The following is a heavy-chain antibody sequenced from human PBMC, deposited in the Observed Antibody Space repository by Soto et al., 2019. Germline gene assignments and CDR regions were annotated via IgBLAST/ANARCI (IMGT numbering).Heavy chain of an antibody. J-gene: IGHJ6*02. Sequence: PSETLSLTCSVSGASIRSYYWHWIRQPPGKGLEWIGYVYTSDYTRYSSSLKSRVTISVDTSKSQFYLRLNSVTAADTAVYYCARPEGQSGELLCYNGMDVWGQGTTVTVSS. CDR3: ARPEGQSGELLCYNGMDV. V-gene: IGHV4-59*03. CDR1: GASIRSYY. CDR2: VYTSDYT. D-gene: IGHD3-10*01.